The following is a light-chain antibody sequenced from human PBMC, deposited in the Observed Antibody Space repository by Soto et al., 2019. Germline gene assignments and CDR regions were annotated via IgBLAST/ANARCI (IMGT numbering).Light chain of an antibody. Sequence: QPVLTQPPSASGTPGQRVTISCSGSSSNIGSNYVFWYQHLPGTAPKLLIYRNNQRPSGVPDRFSGSKSGTSASLAISGLQSEDEADYYCAAWDDSLNGYVVFGGGTKLTVL. CDR1: SSNIGSNY. V-gene: IGLV1-47*01. CDR2: RNN. J-gene: IGLJ2*01. CDR3: AAWDDSLNGYVV.